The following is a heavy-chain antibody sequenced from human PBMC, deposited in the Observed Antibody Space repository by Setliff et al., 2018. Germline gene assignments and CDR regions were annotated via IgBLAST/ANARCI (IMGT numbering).Heavy chain of an antibody. V-gene: IGHV4-59*08. CDR1: GGSISSYS. J-gene: IGHJ4*02. CDR3: ASLPYYDSSGYSLSYY. D-gene: IGHD3-22*01. Sequence: TLSLTCNVSGGSISSYSWSWIRQAPGKGLEWIGYLYYSGNTNYNPSLKSRVTISVDTSKNQFSLKLSSVTAADTAVYYCASLPYYDSSGYSLSYYWGQGTLVTVSS. CDR2: LYYSGNT.